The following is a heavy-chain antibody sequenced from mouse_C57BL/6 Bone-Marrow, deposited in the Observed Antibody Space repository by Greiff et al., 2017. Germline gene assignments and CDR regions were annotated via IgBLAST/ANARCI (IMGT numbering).Heavy chain of an antibody. CDR3: ARYDGYSPFAY. V-gene: IGHV5-12*01. J-gene: IGHJ3*01. CDR2: ISSGGGST. D-gene: IGHD2-3*01. Sequence: EVKLVESGGGLVQPGGSLKLSCAASGFTFSDYYMYWVRQTPEKRLEWVAYISSGGGSTYYPDTVKGRFTISRDNAKNTLYLQMSRLKSEDTAMYYCARYDGYSPFAYWGQGTLVTVSA. CDR1: GFTFSDYY.